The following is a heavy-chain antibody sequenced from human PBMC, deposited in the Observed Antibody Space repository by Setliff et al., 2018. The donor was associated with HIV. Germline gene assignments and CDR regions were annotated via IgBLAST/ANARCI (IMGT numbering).Heavy chain of an antibody. CDR2: IYYGGST. CDR3: VGDETTVTFDY. Sequence: PSETLSLTCSVSGASISSSSYYWGWLRQPPGEGLEWIGTIYYGGSTYYDESLKSRVTISLDTSKNQFSLKLTSVTAADTAVYYCVGDETTVTFDYWGQGTLVTVSS. CDR1: GASISSSSYY. D-gene: IGHD4-17*01. V-gene: IGHV4-39*07. J-gene: IGHJ4*02.